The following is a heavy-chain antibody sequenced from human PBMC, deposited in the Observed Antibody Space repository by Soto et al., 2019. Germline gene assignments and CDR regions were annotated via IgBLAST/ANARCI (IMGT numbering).Heavy chain of an antibody. CDR1: GGSISSSSYY. J-gene: IGHJ4*02. CDR3: AREGGRYCTGGSCQVDY. Sequence: QLQLQESGPGLVKPSETLSLTCTVSGGSISSSSYYWGWIRQPPGKGLEWIGSIYYSGHTYYTPSLKCRVSISVDTSKNQFSLRLSSVTAAYTAVYYCAREGGRYCTGGSCQVDYWGQGTLVTVSS. V-gene: IGHV4-39*02. CDR2: IYYSGHT. D-gene: IGHD2-15*01.